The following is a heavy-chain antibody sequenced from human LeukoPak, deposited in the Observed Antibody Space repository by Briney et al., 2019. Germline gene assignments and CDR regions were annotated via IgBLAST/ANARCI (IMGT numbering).Heavy chain of an antibody. D-gene: IGHD2-15*01. Sequence: SVKVSCKASGGTFSSYAISWVRQAPGQGLEWMGRIIAILGIANYAQKFQGRVTITADKSTSTAYMELSSLRSEDTAVYYCAGSGGSFNLWWGQGTLVTVSS. CDR3: AGSGGSFNLW. CDR2: IIAILGIA. V-gene: IGHV1-69*04. CDR1: GGTFSSYA. J-gene: IGHJ4*02.